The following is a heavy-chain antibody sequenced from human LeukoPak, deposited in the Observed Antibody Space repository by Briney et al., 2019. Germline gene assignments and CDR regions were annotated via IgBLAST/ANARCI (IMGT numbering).Heavy chain of an antibody. D-gene: IGHD2-2*01. CDR3: ARDQEGEGYCSSTSCPTYLDY. CDR2: ISYDGSNK. CDR1: GFTFSSYA. J-gene: IGHJ4*02. Sequence: GRSLRLSCAASGFTFSSYAMHWVRQAPGKGLEWVAVISYDGSNKYYADSVKGRFTISRDNSKNTLYLQMNSLRAEDTAVYYCARDQEGEGYCSSTSCPTYLDYWGQGTLVTVSS. V-gene: IGHV3-30-3*01.